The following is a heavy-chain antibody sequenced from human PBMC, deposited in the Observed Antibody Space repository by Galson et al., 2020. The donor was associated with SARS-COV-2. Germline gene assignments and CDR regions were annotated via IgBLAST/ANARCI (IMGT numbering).Heavy chain of an antibody. J-gene: IGHJ4*02. CDR2: TIPILGIA. CDR3: ARSLCSGGSCYYNY. D-gene: IGHD2-15*01. CDR1: GGTFSSYT. Sequence: SVKVSCKASGGTFSSYTISWVRQAPGPGLEWMGRTIPILGIANYAQKFQGRVTITADKSTSTAYMELSSLRSEDTAVYYCARSLCSGGSCYYNYWGQGTLVTVSS. V-gene: IGHV1-69*02.